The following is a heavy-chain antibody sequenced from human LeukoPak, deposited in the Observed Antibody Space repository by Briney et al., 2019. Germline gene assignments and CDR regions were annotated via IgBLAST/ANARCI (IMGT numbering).Heavy chain of an antibody. CDR1: GYTFTSYG. D-gene: IGHD2-2*01. Sequence: ASVKVSCKASGYTFTSYGISWVRQAPGQGLEWMGWISAYNGSTNYAQKLQGRVTMTTDTSTSTAYMELRSLRSDDTAVYYCARAPGYCSSTSCYSALDYWGQGTLVTVSS. V-gene: IGHV1-18*01. CDR3: ARAPGYCSSTSCYSALDY. CDR2: ISAYNGST. J-gene: IGHJ4*02.